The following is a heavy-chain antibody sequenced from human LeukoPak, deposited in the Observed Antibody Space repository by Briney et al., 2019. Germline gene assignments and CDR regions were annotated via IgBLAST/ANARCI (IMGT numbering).Heavy chain of an antibody. V-gene: IGHV4-34*01. CDR1: GGSFSGYY. CDR3: ARGGRYCSSTSCYPYNWFDP. D-gene: IGHD2-2*01. CDR2: INHSGST. J-gene: IGHJ5*02. Sequence: SETLSLTCAVYGGSFSGYYWSWIRQPPGKGLEWIGEINHSGSTNYNPSLKSRVTISVDTSKNQFSLKLSSVTAADTAAYYCARGGRYCSSTSCYPYNWFDPWGQGTLVTVSS.